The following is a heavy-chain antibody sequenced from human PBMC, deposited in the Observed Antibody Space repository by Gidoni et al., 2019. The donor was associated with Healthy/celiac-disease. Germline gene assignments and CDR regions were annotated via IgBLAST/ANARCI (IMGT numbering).Heavy chain of an antibody. CDR2: ISWNSGSI. Sequence: EVQLVESGGGLVQPGRSLRLSCAASGVTFDDYAMHWVLQAPGKGLEWVSGISWNSGSIGYADSVKGRFTISRDNAKNSLYLQMNSLRAEDTALYYCAKDITYSQGSSLLDYWGQGTLVTVSS. V-gene: IGHV3-9*01. D-gene: IGHD4-4*01. CDR1: GVTFDDYA. J-gene: IGHJ4*02. CDR3: AKDITYSQGSSLLDY.